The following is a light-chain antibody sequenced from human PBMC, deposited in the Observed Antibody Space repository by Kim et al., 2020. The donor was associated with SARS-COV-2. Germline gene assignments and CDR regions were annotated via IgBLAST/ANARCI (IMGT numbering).Light chain of an antibody. CDR1: RSAVAAYNF. CDR3: SSFRSGNTLV. V-gene: IGLV2-14*04. Sequence: GQSITLSFTGNRSAVAAYNFVSWYQQYPGEAPKVIIYDVDVRPSGVSNRFSGSKSGNTASLTISEVQAEDEGDYYCSSFRSGNTLVFGGGTQLTVL. J-gene: IGLJ3*02. CDR2: DVD.